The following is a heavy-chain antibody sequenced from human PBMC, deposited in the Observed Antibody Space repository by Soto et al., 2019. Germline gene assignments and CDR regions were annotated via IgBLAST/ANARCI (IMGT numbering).Heavy chain of an antibody. Sequence: EVQLVESGGGLVQPGGSLRLSCAASGFTFSSYWMSWVRQAPGKGLEWVANIKEDGSEKYYVDSVKGRLTMSRDNAKNSLYLQINSLRAEDTAVYYCARQMVEWVIWGSYRYTGFDYWGQGTLVTVSS. CDR1: GFTFSSYW. CDR3: ARQMVEWVIWGSYRYTGFDY. V-gene: IGHV3-7*01. D-gene: IGHD3-16*02. J-gene: IGHJ4*02. CDR2: IKEDGSEK.